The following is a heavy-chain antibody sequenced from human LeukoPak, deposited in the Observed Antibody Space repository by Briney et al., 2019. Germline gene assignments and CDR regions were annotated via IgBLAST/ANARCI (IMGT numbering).Heavy chain of an antibody. J-gene: IGHJ4*02. Sequence: PSETLSLTCSVSGGSMNNYYLSWIRQPPGKGLEWIGYIYFSGSSNYNPSLKSRVTMSVDTSKNQCSLKLSSVTAADTAVYYCARHVRSGYNFLDYWGQGNLVTVSS. CDR1: GGSMNNYY. V-gene: IGHV4-59*08. D-gene: IGHD5-24*01. CDR3: ARHVRSGYNFLDY. CDR2: IYFSGSS.